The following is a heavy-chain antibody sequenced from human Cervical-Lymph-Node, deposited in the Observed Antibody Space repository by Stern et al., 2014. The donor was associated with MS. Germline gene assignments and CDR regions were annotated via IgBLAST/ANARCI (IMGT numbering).Heavy chain of an antibody. J-gene: IGHJ6*02. Sequence: QVQLVQSGAEVKQPGSSVKVSCKASGGPFSGHAINWVRQAPGQGLEWMGWIIPIPVTPNYAPRLQDRVTITAEASSSTAYIELGSLRSGDTAVYYWATPASVTVGIMDVWGQGTTVTVSS. V-gene: IGHV1-69*01. CDR2: IIPIPVTP. D-gene: IGHD2-21*02. CDR1: GGPFSGHA. CDR3: ATPASVTVGIMDV.